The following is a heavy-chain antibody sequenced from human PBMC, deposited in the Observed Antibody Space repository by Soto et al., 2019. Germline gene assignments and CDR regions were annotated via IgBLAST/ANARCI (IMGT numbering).Heavy chain of an antibody. CDR3: ARFASSAWDGDYHYGMDV. CDR1: GFTFSDYY. V-gene: IGHV3-11*01. J-gene: IGHJ6*02. CDR2: ISSSGNTI. D-gene: IGHD6-19*01. Sequence: QVQLVESGGGLVKPGGSLRLSCAASGFTFSDYYMSWIRQAPGKGLEWVSYISSSGNTIYYADSVKGRFTISRDNAKNSLYLQMNSLGAEDTAVYYCARFASSAWDGDYHYGMDVWGQGTTVTVSS.